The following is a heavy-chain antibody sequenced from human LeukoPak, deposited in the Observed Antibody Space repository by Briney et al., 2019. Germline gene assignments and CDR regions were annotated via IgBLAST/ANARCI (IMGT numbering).Heavy chain of an antibody. V-gene: IGHV3-7*01. CDR3: ARQWQFPVEDY. Sequence: GGSLRLSCAASGFTFSSCWMSWVRQAPGKGLEWVANIKQDGSEKYYVGSVKGRFTISRDNAKNSLYLQMNSLRAEDTAVYYCARQWQFPVEDYWGQGTLVTVSS. CDR2: IKQDGSEK. CDR1: GFTFSSCW. J-gene: IGHJ4*02. D-gene: IGHD6-19*01.